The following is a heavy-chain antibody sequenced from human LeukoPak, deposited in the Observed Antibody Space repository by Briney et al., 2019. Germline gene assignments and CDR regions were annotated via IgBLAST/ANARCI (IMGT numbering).Heavy chain of an antibody. CDR3: ASRAGAAAATGTFDY. D-gene: IGHD6-13*01. J-gene: IGHJ4*02. V-gene: IGHV4-59*11. CDR1: GGSISSHY. Sequence: SETLSLTCTVSGGSISSHYWSWIRQPPGKGLEWIGYMYDSGSTKYNPSLKSRVTISVDMSRNQFSLKLSSVTAADTAVYYCASRAGAAAATGTFDYWGQGTLVTVSS. CDR2: MYDSGST.